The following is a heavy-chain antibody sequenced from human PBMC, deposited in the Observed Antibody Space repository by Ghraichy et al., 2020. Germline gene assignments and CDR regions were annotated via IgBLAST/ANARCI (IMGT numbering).Heavy chain of an antibody. CDR1: GGSISSGDYY. CDR3: ARGTGTRGVDV. CDR2: IYYSGST. Sequence: SETLSLTCTVSGGSISSGDYYWSWIRQPPGKGLEWLGYIYYSGSTYYNPSLKSRVTISVDTSKNQFSLKLSSVTAADTAVYYCARGTGTRGVDVWGQGTTVTVSS. V-gene: IGHV4-30-4*01. D-gene: IGHD1-7*01. J-gene: IGHJ6*02.